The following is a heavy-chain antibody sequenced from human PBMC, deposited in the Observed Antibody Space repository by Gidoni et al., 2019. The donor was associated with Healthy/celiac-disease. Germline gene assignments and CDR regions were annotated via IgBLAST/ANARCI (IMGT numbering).Heavy chain of an antibody. J-gene: IGHJ4*02. D-gene: IGHD1-7*01. V-gene: IGHV1-18*01. CDR2: ISAYNGNT. CDR1: GYTVTSYG. CDR3: ARADLELGPYYFDY. Sequence: QVQLVQSGAEVTKPWASVKVSGKASGYTVTSYGISWVRQAPGQGLEWMGWISAYNGNTNYAQKLQGRVTMTTDTSTSTAYMELRSLRSDDTAVYYCARADLELGPYYFDYWGQGTLVTVSS.